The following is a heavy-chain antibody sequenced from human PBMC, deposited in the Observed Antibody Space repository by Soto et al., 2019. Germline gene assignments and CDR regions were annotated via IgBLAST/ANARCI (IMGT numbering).Heavy chain of an antibody. V-gene: IGHV4-39*01. CDR3: ARGRMISSGYSPFDY. Sequence: QLQLQESGPGLVKPSETLSLTCTVSGGSISISSYYWAWIRQPPGKGLEWIGGIYYSGSTYYNPSLKSRVTISVDTSKNQFSLKLSSVTAADTAVYYCARGRMISSGYSPFDYWGQGTLVTVSS. CDR1: GGSISISSYY. CDR2: IYYSGST. D-gene: IGHD3-22*01. J-gene: IGHJ4*02.